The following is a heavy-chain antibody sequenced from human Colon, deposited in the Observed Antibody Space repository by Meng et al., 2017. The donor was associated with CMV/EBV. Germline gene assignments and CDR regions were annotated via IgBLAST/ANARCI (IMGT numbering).Heavy chain of an antibody. V-gene: IGHV1-2*02. D-gene: IGHD3-10*01. J-gene: IGHJ4*02. CDR2: INPNSGGT. Sequence: VRLVHSGAAVKKPGASVSASCKASGHTCTGYYMHWVRQAPGQGLEWMGWINPNSGGTNYAQKFQGRVTMTRDTSISTAYMELSRLRSDDTAVYYCARDLRVWFGEFKNWGQGTLVTVSS. CDR3: ARDLRVWFGEFKN. CDR1: GHTCTGYY.